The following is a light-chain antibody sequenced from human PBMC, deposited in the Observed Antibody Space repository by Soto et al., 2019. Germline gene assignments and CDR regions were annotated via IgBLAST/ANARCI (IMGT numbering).Light chain of an antibody. CDR3: QKYNTYPWT. J-gene: IGKJ1*01. Sequence: DIQMTQSPATLSASVGDRVTITCRASQSISSWLAWYQQKPGKVPKLLIDDASSLESGVPSRFSGSGSGTEFTLTSSSLQPDDFATYYCQKYNTYPWTFGQGTKVEIK. CDR2: DAS. V-gene: IGKV1-5*01. CDR1: QSISSW.